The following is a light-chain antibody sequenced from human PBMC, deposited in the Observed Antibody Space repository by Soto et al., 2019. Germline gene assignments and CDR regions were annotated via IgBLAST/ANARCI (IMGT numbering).Light chain of an antibody. CDR3: QQSYSTPWT. V-gene: IGKV1-39*01. Sequence: IQMTQSPSSLSASIGDRVTITCRASQGIGTDLGWYQQKPGKAPKLLIYAASSLQRGVPSRFSGSGSGTDFTLTISSLQPEDFATYYCQQSYSTPWTFCQGTQVDI. J-gene: IGKJ1*01. CDR2: AAS. CDR1: QGIGTD.